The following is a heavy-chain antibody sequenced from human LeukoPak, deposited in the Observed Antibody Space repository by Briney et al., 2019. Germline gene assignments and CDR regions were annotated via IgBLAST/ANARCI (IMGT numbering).Heavy chain of an antibody. J-gene: IGHJ6*03. D-gene: IGHD1-26*01. CDR1: KFTFNNYA. Sequence: GGSLRLSCLASKFTFNNYAMTWVRQAPGKGLEWVSSISGSGDNMDYADSVKGRFTISRDNSENTLYLQMNRLRGEDTAVYYCARDGYSGSYYRLYYFFMDVWDKGTTVTVSS. V-gene: IGHV3-23*01. CDR2: ISGSGDNM. CDR3: ARDGYSGSYYRLYYFFMDV.